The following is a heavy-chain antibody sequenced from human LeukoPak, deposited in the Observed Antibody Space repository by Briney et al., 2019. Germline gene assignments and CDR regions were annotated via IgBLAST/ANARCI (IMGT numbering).Heavy chain of an antibody. D-gene: IGHD3-16*01. V-gene: IGHV4-59*01. J-gene: IGHJ6*03. CDR3: ARETSQKGAHYMDV. CDR1: GGSSSGYY. CDR2: IYYSGST. Sequence: SETLSLTCGVYGGSSSGYYWSWIRQPPGKGLKWIGYIYYSGSTSYSPSLRSRVTISVDTSKNQFSLKLSSVTAADTAVYYCARETSQKGAHYMDVWGKGTTVTISS.